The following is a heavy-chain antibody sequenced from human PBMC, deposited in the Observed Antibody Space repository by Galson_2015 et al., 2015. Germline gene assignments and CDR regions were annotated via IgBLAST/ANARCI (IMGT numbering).Heavy chain of an antibody. J-gene: IGHJ4*02. CDR2: IYWNDDK. Sequence: PELERRPQAITLACTFSGISLRTSGAGVAWIRQPPGKAREWLSLIYWNDDKRYRPSLRNRLTITKATSKIQVVLTMTNRVPVDTATYYSAVFLWQLVVVSSAPPPHFDYWGQGTLVPVSS. CDR3: AVFLWQLVVVSSAPPPHFDY. D-gene: IGHD2-15*01. CDR1: GISLRTSGAG. V-gene: IGHV2-5*01.